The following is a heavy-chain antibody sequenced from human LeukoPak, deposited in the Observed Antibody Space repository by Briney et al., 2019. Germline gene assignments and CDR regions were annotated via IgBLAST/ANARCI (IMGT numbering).Heavy chain of an antibody. D-gene: IGHD2-2*01. J-gene: IGHJ3*02. CDR3: ARARYANAWYAFDI. CDR1: GGSVSSYY. Sequence: SETLSLTCTVSGGSVSSYYWSRIRRPPGRGLEWIAYLSHSGSSDSNPSLTSRVTTLVDTSKNQFSLKLTSVTAADTAVYYCARARYANAWYAFDIWGHGTMVTVSS. CDR2: LSHSGSS. V-gene: IGHV4-59*02.